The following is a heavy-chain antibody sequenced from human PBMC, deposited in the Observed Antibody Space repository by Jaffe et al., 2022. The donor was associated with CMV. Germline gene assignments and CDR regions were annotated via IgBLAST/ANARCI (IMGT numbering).Heavy chain of an antibody. Sequence: EVQLVESGGGLVQPGGSLRLSCAASGFTFSSYEMNWVRQAPGKGLEWVSYISSSGSTIYYADSVKGRFTISRDNAKNSLYLQMNSLRAEDTAVYYCAREVYDYVWGSSPGGYMDVWGKGTTVTVSS. J-gene: IGHJ6*03. CDR1: GFTFSSYE. CDR3: AREVYDYVWGSSPGGYMDV. V-gene: IGHV3-48*03. D-gene: IGHD3-16*01. CDR2: ISSSGSTI.